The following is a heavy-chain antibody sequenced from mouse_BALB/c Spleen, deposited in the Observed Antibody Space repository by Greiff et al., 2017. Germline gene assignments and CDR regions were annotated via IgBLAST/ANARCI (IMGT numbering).Heavy chain of an antibody. J-gene: IGHJ4*01. D-gene: IGHD2-14*01. Sequence: EVQLVESGGGLVKPGGSLKLSCAASGFTFSDYYMYWVRQTPEKRLEWVATISDGGSYTYYPDSVKGRFTISRDNAKNNLYLQMSSLKSEDTAMYYCAGAYYRYAMDYWGQGTSVTVSS. CDR3: AGAYYRYAMDY. CDR1: GFTFSDYY. V-gene: IGHV5-4*02. CDR2: ISDGGSYT.